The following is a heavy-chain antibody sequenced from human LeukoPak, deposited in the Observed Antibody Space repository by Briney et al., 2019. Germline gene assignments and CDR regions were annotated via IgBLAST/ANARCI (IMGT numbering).Heavy chain of an antibody. J-gene: IGHJ4*02. Sequence: SETLSLTCAVYGGSFSGYYWSWIRQPPGKGLEWVGEINLSGSTNYNPSPKSRVTTSVDTSKIQFSLKLSSVTAADTAVYDCARGRQTYYYDSSGNGPFDYWGQGTLVTVSS. CDR1: GGSFSGYY. CDR3: ARGRQTYYYDSSGNGPFDY. CDR2: INLSGST. D-gene: IGHD3-22*01. V-gene: IGHV4-34*01.